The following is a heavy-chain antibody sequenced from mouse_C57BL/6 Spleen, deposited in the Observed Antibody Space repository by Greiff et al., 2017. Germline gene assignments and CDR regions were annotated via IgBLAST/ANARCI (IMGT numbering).Heavy chain of an antibody. CDR2: IYPGSGNT. V-gene: IGHV1-76*01. CDR3: ARSAYGSMDY. J-gene: IGHJ4*01. Sequence: VQLQESGAELVRPGASVKLSCKASGYTFTDYYINWVKQRPGQGLEWIARIYPGSGNTYYTEKFKGKATLTAAKSSRTAYMQLSSLTSEGSAVYFCARSAYGSMDYWGKGTSVTVSS. CDR1: GYTFTDYY. D-gene: IGHD2-2*01.